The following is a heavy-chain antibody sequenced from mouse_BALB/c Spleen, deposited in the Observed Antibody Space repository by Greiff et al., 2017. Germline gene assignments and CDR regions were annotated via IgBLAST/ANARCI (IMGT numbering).Heavy chain of an antibody. CDR3: ATTATWYFDV. Sequence: VQLLQSGADFVKPGASVKLSCTASGFNIKDTYMHWVKQRPEQGLEWIGRIDPANGNTKYAPKFQGKATITADTSSNTVYLKLSSLTSEDTAVYYCATTATWYFDVWGAGTTVTVSS. J-gene: IGHJ1*01. CDR1: GFNIKDTY. V-gene: IGHV14-3*02. CDR2: IDPANGNT. D-gene: IGHD1-2*01.